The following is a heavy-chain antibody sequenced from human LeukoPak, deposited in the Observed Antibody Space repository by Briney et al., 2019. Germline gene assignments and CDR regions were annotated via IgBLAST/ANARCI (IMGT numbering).Heavy chain of an antibody. V-gene: IGHV3-21*01. J-gene: IGHJ4*02. CDR2: ISSSSSYI. D-gene: IGHD3-10*01. CDR1: GFTFSSYS. CDR3: ARAMVRGVIFDY. Sequence: GGSLRLSCAASGFTFSSYSMNWVRQAPGKGLEWVSSISSSSSYIYYADSVKGRFTISRDNAKNSLYLQMNSLRAEDTAVYYCARAMVRGVIFDYWGQGTLVTVSS.